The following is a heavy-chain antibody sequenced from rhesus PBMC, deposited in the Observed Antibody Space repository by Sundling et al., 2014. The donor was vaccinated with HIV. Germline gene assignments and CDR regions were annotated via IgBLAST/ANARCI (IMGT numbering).Heavy chain of an antibody. CDR3: ARGDSNYGFDS. J-gene: IGHJ6*01. D-gene: IGHD4-23*01. V-gene: IGHV4-65*01. CDR1: GGSISSSDW. CDR2: ISGSSGST. Sequence: QVQLQESGPGLVKPSETLSLTCAVSGGSISSSDWWSWIRQPPGKGLEWIGYISGSSGSTDYNPSLKSRVTISTDTSKNQFSLKLSSVTAADTAVYYCARGDSNYGFDSWGQGVVVTVSS.